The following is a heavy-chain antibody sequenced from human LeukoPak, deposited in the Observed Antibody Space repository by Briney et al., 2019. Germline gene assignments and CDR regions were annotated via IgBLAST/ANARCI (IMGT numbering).Heavy chain of an antibody. J-gene: IGHJ5*02. CDR2: IYYSGST. Sequence: SETLSLTCTVSGGSISSYYWSWIRQPPGKGLEWIGYIYYSGSTNYNPSLKSRVTISVDTSKNQFSLKLSSVTAADTAVYYCARKTRYYDFWSGYYTGRFDPWGQGTLVTVSS. CDR1: GGSISSYY. V-gene: IGHV4-59*01. CDR3: ARKTRYYDFWSGYYTGRFDP. D-gene: IGHD3-3*01.